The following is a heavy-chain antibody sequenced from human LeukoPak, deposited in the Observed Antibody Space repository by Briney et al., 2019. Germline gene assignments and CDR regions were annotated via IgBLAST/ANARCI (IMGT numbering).Heavy chain of an antibody. CDR3: LLQMTYGELSDPDF. CDR2: SGTRSGTK. V-gene: IGHV3-21*01. J-gene: IGHJ4*02. D-gene: IGHD3-16*02. CDR1: GFTLSSLA. Sequence: GGSLRLSCAASGFTLSSLAMHWLRQAPGKGLEWVSSSGTRSGTKYYADSVMGRFTISRDSAMNSVSLQINSLRAEDTAVYYCLLQMTYGELSDPDFRGQGTLVTVSS.